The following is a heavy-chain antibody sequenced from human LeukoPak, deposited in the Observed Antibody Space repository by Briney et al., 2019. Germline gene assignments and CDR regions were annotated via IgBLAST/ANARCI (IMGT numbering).Heavy chain of an antibody. J-gene: IGHJ4*02. CDR3: ARLAHGYGFDY. CDR1: GGSISSYY. Sequence: SETLSLTCTVSGGSISSYYWSWIRQPPGKGLEWIGYIYNSGNTNYNPPLKSRVTISVDTSKNQFSLKLSSVTAADTAVYYCARLAHGYGFDYWGQGTLVTVSS. D-gene: IGHD5-18*01. V-gene: IGHV4-59*01. CDR2: IYNSGNT.